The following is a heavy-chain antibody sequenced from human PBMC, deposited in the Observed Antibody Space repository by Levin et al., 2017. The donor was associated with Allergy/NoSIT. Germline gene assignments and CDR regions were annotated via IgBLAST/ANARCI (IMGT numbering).Heavy chain of an antibody. D-gene: IGHD7-27*01. CDR3: ARVGHLGWYFDL. Sequence: PGGSLRLSCAASGFTFSSYTMNWVRQAPGKGLEWVSSISSSSSYIYYADSVKGRFTISRDNAKNSLYLQMNSLRAEDTAVYYCARVGHLGWYFDLWGRGTLVTVSS. CDR1: GFTFSSYT. CDR2: ISSSSSYI. J-gene: IGHJ2*01. V-gene: IGHV3-21*01.